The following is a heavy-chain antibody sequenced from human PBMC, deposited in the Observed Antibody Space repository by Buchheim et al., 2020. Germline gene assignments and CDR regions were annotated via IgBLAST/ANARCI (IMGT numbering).Heavy chain of an antibody. V-gene: IGHV3-74*01. D-gene: IGHD1-1*01. Sequence: VQLVESGGGLVQPGGSLRLSCAASGVTFSDLWMHWVRQTPGKVLMWVSRINSDGSSTIYGESVKGRFTVSRDNAKKTLYLQMNSLRAEDTGVYYCARDPLLNGGTLDYWGQGT. J-gene: IGHJ4*02. CDR2: INSDGSST. CDR3: ARDPLLNGGTLDY. CDR1: GVTFSDLW.